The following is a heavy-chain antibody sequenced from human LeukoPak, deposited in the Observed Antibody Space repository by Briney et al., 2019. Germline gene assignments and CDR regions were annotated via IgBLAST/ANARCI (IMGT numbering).Heavy chain of an antibody. CDR1: GGSVSNYY. V-gene: IGHV4-59*02. Sequence: SETLSLTCSVSGGSVSNYYWSWIRQPPGKGLEWIWYIYYSGSTNYNPSLKSRVTISVDTSKNQFSLKLSSVTAADTAVYYCARYSSSWYADYFDYWGQGTLVTVSS. J-gene: IGHJ4*02. CDR3: ARYSSSWYADYFDY. D-gene: IGHD6-13*01. CDR2: IYYSGST.